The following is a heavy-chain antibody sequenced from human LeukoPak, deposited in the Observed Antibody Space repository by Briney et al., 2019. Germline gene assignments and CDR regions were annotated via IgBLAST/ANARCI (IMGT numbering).Heavy chain of an antibody. CDR3: ARTLYIAAVPGGFDY. CDR2: IIPIFGTA. J-gene: IGHJ4*02. CDR1: GGTFSSYA. D-gene: IGHD6-13*01. V-gene: IGHV1-69*05. Sequence: ASVKVSCKASGGTFSSYAISWVRQAPGQGLEWMGGIIPIFGTANYAQKFQGRVTMTRDTSISTAYMELSRLRSDDTAVYYCARTLYIAAVPGGFDYWGQGTLVTVSS.